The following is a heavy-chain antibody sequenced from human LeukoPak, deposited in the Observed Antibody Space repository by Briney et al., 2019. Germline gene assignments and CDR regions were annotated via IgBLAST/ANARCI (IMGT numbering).Heavy chain of an antibody. D-gene: IGHD1/OR15-1a*01. CDR3: ARVNSENYFDS. V-gene: IGHV4-30-2*01. Sequence: PSQTLSLTCTVSGGSISSGGYSWSWIRQPPGKGLEWIGYIYHTGSPNYNPSLKSRVTISVDRSKNQFSLKVNSVTAADTAMYYCARVNSENYFDSWGQGTLVTVSS. J-gene: IGHJ4*02. CDR1: GGSISSGGYS. CDR2: IYHTGSP.